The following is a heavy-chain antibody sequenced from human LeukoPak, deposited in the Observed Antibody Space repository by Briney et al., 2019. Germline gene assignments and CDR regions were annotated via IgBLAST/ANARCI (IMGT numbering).Heavy chain of an antibody. CDR2: VSGSGSTV. Sequence: GGSLGLSCAASGFTFGDHIMNWVRQLPGKRLEWVAYVSGSGSTVYYADSVKGRFTVSRDNGKSSLYLQMDSLRVEDTALYYCVRQFASWGQGTLVTVSS. V-gene: IGHV3-48*01. J-gene: IGHJ4*02. CDR3: VRQFAS. CDR1: GFTFGDHI.